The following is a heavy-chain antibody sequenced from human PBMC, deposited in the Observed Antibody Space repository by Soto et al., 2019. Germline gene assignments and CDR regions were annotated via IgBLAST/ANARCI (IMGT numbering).Heavy chain of an antibody. J-gene: IGHJ4*02. D-gene: IGHD3-10*01. CDR2: ISYDGSNK. CDR1: GFTFSSYG. V-gene: IGHV3-30*18. Sequence: QVQLVESGGGVVQPGRSLRLSCAASGFTFSSYGMHWVRQARGKGLEWVAVISYDGSNKYYADSVKGRFTISRDNSKNTLYLQMNILRAEDTAVYYCAKDRGVGLDGYWGQGTLVTVSS. CDR3: AKDRGVGLDGY.